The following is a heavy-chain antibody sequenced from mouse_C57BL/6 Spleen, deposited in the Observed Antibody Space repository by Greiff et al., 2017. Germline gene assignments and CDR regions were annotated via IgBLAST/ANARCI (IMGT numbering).Heavy chain of an antibody. CDR1: GFTFSDYG. V-gene: IGHV5-17*01. Sequence: EVKLVESGGGLVKPGGSLKLSCAASGFTFSDYGMHWVRQAPEKGLEWVAYISSGSSTIYYADTVKGRFTISRDNAKNTLFLQMTSLRSEDTAMYYCARDIPPAMDYWGQGTSVTVSS. CDR2: ISSGSSTI. CDR3: ARDIPPAMDY. J-gene: IGHJ4*01.